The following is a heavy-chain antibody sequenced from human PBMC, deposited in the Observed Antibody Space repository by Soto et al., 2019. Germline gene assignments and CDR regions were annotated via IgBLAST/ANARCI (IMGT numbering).Heavy chain of an antibody. Sequence: EVQLLESGGTLVQPGGSLRLSCAASGFTFNSSAMSWVRQSPGKGLEWVSAISGRGGSTFYADSVKGRFTISRDNSKNTLYLQKNSLRAEDTAIYYCAKDNRGDGYHTYWGQGTLVTVSS. CDR1: GFTFNSSA. CDR2: ISGRGGST. J-gene: IGHJ4*02. D-gene: IGHD5-12*01. V-gene: IGHV3-23*01. CDR3: AKDNRGDGYHTY.